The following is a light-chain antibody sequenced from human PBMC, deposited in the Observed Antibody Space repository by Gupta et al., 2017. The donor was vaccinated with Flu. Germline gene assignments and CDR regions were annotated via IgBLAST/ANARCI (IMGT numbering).Light chain of an antibody. Sequence: EIVMTQSPDSLAVSLGERATINCKSSQSVLYSVNNKDYLAWYQQKPGRPPKLLIYWASTRDSGVPDRCSGSGSGTDCTLTISSLQAEDVAVDYCHQFSTAPYTFGQGTQLEIK. CDR3: HQFSTAPYT. CDR2: WAS. J-gene: IGKJ2*01. CDR1: QSVLYSVNNKDY. V-gene: IGKV4-1*01.